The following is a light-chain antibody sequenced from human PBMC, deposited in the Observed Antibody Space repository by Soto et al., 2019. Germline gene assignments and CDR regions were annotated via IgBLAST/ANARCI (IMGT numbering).Light chain of an antibody. J-gene: IGLJ3*02. CDR3: SSYTTSDTWV. CDR1: SSDIGAYNH. V-gene: IGLV2-14*01. CDR2: EVT. Sequence: QAARTQPASVSGSPGQSITISCPGASSDIGAYNHVSWYQQYPGKAPTLMIYEVTNRPSGVSSRFSGSNSGNTASLTISGLQAEDEGDYYCSSYTTSDTWVFGGGTKVTVL.